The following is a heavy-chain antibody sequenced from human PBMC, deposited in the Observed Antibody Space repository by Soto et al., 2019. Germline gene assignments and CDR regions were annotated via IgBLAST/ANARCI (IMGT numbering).Heavy chain of an antibody. CDR3: ARDGATMGSYYLDY. Sequence: QVHLQESGPGLVKPSETLSLLCTVSGVSVSSRGFYWSWIRQSPERGLEWIGYIAYSGTTHYNPSSKGRVTISVDTSNNQFSLRLSSVTAADTAVYFCARDGATMGSYYLDYWGQGTLVTVSS. D-gene: IGHD5-12*01. CDR2: IAYSGTT. J-gene: IGHJ4*02. CDR1: GVSVSSRGFY. V-gene: IGHV4-61*08.